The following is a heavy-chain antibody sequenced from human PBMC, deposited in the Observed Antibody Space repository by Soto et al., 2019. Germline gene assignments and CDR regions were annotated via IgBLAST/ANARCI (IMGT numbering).Heavy chain of an antibody. CDR1: GGSITSSGYY. J-gene: IGHJ4*02. CDR2: IYYTGST. V-gene: IGHV4-39*01. CDR3: ARLIYSYGEAYFDY. D-gene: IGHD5-18*01. Sequence: PSETLSLTCTVSGGSITSSGYYWGWIRQPPGKGLEWIGSIYYTGSTYYNPPLKSRVTISVDTSKNQFSLKLSSVTAADTAVYYCARLIYSYGEAYFDYWGQGTLVTVSS.